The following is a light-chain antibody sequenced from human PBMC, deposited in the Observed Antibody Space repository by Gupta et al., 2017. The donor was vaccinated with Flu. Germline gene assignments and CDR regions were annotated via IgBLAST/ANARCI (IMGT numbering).Light chain of an antibody. CDR2: GAS. CDR3: QQDYNFT. J-gene: IGKJ5*01. V-gene: IGKV3-7*04. CDR1: QSVSSSY. Sequence: PGERVTLSCRASQSVSSSYLTWYQQKPGQAPRLLIDGASTRATSIPARFSGSGSGTDFTLTISSLQPEDFAVYYCQQDYNFTFGQGTRLEIK.